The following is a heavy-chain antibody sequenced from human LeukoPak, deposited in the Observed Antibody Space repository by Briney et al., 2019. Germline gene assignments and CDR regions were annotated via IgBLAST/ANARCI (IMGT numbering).Heavy chain of an antibody. CDR2: ISGSGGST. CDR3: AKDLVVVAAAPPADY. J-gene: IGHJ4*02. Sequence: GGSLRLSCAALGFTFSSYAMSWVRQAPGKGLEWVSAISGSGGSTYYADSVKGRFTISRDNSKNTLYLQMNSLRAEDTAVYYCAKDLVVVAAAPPADYWGQGTLVTVSS. CDR1: GFTFSSYA. D-gene: IGHD2-15*01. V-gene: IGHV3-23*01.